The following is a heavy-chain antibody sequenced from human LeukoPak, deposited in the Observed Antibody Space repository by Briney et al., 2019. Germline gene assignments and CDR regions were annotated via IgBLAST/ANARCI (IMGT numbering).Heavy chain of an antibody. Sequence: GGSLRLSCAASGFTFSSYSMNWVRQAPGKGLEWVSYISSSSSTIYYADSVKGRFTISRNNAKNSLYLQMNSLRAEDTAVYYCAREDIVVVVAANPYYYYYMDVWGKGTTVTVSS. D-gene: IGHD2-15*01. J-gene: IGHJ6*03. CDR3: AREDIVVVVAANPYYYYYMDV. V-gene: IGHV3-48*04. CDR2: ISSSSSTI. CDR1: GFTFSSYS.